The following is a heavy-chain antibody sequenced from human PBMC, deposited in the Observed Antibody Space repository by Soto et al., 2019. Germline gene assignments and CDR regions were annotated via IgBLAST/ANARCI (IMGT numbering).Heavy chain of an antibody. D-gene: IGHD3-3*01. Sequence: QVQLQESGPGLVKPSQTLSLTFTVSSGSISSGDYYWSWIRQPPGKGLEWIGYIYYSGSTYYNPSLKIRVSISVDTSKNQFSLKRSSVGAADTAVYYCAGCITIFGVDWDFDLWGRCTLVTVSS. CDR1: SGSISSGDYY. V-gene: IGHV4-30-4*01. CDR2: IYYSGST. J-gene: IGHJ2*01. CDR3: AGCITIFGVDWDFDL.